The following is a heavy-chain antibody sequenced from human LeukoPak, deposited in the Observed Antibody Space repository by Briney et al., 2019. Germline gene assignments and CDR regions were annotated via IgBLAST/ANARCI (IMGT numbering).Heavy chain of an antibody. CDR3: ARRRSPSNGDWSDP. CDR2: IYWNDGK. CDR1: GFSLSTSGVA. J-gene: IGHJ5*02. Sequence: SGPTLVNPTQSLTLTCTFSGFSLSTSGVAVGWFRQPPGGALEWLALIYWNDGKYYSPSLKSRLTIAKDTSKNQVVLTMTSMDPVDTATFYCARRRSPSNGDWSDPCGQGTLVTVSS. V-gene: IGHV2-5*01. D-gene: IGHD3-10*01.